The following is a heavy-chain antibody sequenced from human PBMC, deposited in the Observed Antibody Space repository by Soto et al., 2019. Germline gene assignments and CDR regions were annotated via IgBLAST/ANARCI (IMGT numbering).Heavy chain of an antibody. D-gene: IGHD3-10*01. Sequence: VQLLESGGGLVQPGGSLRLSCTASGYTVSDNYMSWVRQAAGKGLEWVSVIYSGGSTYYADSVEGRFTISRDNSKNMLYLQMNSLRAEDTAVYYCARALVRGLMDVWGQGTTVTVSS. V-gene: IGHV3-66*01. CDR1: GYTVSDNY. CDR3: ARALVRGLMDV. J-gene: IGHJ6*02. CDR2: IYSGGST.